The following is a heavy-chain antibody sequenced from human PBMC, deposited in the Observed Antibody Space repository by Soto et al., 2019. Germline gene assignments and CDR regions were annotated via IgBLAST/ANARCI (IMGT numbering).Heavy chain of an antibody. CDR3: ARHLRSYDFFQYYYGIGV. V-gene: IGHV5-51*01. Sequence: GESLKIYCRGSGYNYNLHWISWVRQKPGRGLEWMGIIYPGDSDTRYNPSFQGQVTISVDKSINTAYLQWDSLEASDTATYYCARHLRSYDFFQYYYGIGVWGQGSTVPASS. CDR2: IYPGDSDT. D-gene: IGHD3-16*01. J-gene: IGHJ6*02. CDR1: GYNYNLHW.